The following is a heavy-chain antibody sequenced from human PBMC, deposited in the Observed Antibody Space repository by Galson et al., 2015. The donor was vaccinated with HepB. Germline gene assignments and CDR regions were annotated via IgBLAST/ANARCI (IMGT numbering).Heavy chain of an antibody. J-gene: IGHJ6*02. CDR1: GFTFSSYG. CDR3: AGVPYRGFYFDV. V-gene: IGHV3-33*01. Sequence: SLRLSCAASGFTFSSYGMHWVRQAPGKGLEWVAVIWYDGSNKYYADSVKGRFTISRDNSKNTLYLQMNSLRAEDTAFYYCAGVPYRGFYFDVGGQGTTVTVSS. CDR2: IWYDGSNK. D-gene: IGHD2/OR15-2a*01.